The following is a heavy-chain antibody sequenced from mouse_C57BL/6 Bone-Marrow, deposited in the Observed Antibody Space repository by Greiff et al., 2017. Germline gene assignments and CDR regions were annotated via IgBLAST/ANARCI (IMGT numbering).Heavy chain of an antibody. J-gene: IGHJ2*01. CDR2: INPSTGGT. V-gene: IGHV1-42*01. D-gene: IGHD2-1*01. CDR1: GYSFTGYY. Sequence: VQLKQSGPELVKPGASVKISCKASGYSFTGYYMNWVKQSPEKSLEWIGEINPSTGGTTYNQKFKAKATLTVAKSSSTAYMQLKSLTSEDSAVXYCARNFYQDLDYWGQGTTLTVSS. CDR3: ARNFYQDLDY.